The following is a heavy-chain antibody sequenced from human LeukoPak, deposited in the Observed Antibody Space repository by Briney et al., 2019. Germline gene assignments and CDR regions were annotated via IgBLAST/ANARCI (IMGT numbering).Heavy chain of an antibody. CDR2: LSGSGGGT. V-gene: IGHV3-23*01. Sequence: GGSLRLSCAASGFTFSSDAMSWVRQAPGKGLEWVSTLSGSGGGTYYADSVKGRFTIAGDNSKNTLYLQMNSLRAEDTAVYYCAKGCGGDCYSGYFQHWGQGTLLTVSS. CDR3: AKGCGGDCYSGYFQH. CDR1: GFTFSSDA. J-gene: IGHJ1*01. D-gene: IGHD2-21*01.